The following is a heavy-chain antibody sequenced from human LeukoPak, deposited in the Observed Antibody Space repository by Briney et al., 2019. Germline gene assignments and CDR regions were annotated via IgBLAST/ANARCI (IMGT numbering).Heavy chain of an antibody. CDR1: GYTFTNYD. Sequence: ASVKASCKASGYTFTNYDINWVRQATGQGLEWMGWMNPNSGDTGYAQKFQGRVTMTRDTSISTAYMELSRLRSDDTAVYYCARVPYGSGSYYRHWGQGTLVTVSS. D-gene: IGHD3-10*01. CDR3: ARVPYGSGSYYRH. CDR2: MNPNSGDT. J-gene: IGHJ4*02. V-gene: IGHV1-8*02.